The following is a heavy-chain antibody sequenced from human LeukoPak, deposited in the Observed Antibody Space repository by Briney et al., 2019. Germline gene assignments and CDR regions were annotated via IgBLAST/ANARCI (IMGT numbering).Heavy chain of an antibody. CDR3: ARENDGFDL. Sequence: GGSLRLSCAASGFTSSSYYVSWIRRAPGKGLEWVANIKQDGSQKYYMDSVKGRVTISRDNAKNSVDLQMNSLRVEDTAVYYCARENDGFDLWGQGTVVTVSS. CDR1: GFTSSSYY. CDR2: IKQDGSQK. J-gene: IGHJ3*01. V-gene: IGHV3-7*04.